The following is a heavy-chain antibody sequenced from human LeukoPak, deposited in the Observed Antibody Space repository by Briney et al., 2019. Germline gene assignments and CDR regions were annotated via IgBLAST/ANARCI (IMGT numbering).Heavy chain of an antibody. CDR1: GGTFSSYA. V-gene: IGHV1-69*04. CDR2: IIPILGIA. D-gene: IGHD2-2*01. J-gene: IGHJ6*02. CDR3: ARGGGVVPAADYYSMDV. Sequence: ASVKVSCKASGGTFSSYAISWVRQAPGQGLEWMGRIIPILGIANYAQKFQGRVTITADKSTSTAYMELSSLRSEDTAVYYCARGGGVVPAADYYSMDVWGQGTTVTVSS.